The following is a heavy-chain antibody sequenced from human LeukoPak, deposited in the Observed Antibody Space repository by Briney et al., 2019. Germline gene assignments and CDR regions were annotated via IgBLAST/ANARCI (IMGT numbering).Heavy chain of an antibody. V-gene: IGHV1-18*01. CDR3: ARDGTGSGSYPSLY. D-gene: IGHD1-26*01. CDR2: ISAYTGNT. CDR1: GFTFTNYG. Sequence: ASVKVSCKASGFTFTNYGISWVRQAPGQGLEWMGWISAYTGNTNYAQKLQGRVTMTTDTSTSTAYMELRNLRSDDTAVYYCARDGTGSGSYPSLYWGQGTLVTVSS. J-gene: IGHJ4*02.